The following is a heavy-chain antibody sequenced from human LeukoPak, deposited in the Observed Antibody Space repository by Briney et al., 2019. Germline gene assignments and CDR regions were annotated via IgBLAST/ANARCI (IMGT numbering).Heavy chain of an antibody. D-gene: IGHD6-13*01. CDR1: GFTFSDYY. J-gene: IGHJ1*01. Sequence: GGSLRLSCAASGFTFSDYYMSWIRQAPGKGLEWVSYISSSGSTIYCADSVKGRFTISRDNAKNSLYLQMNSLRAEDTAVYYCARSEYSSSWYDEYFQHWGQGTLVTVSS. V-gene: IGHV3-11*01. CDR2: ISSSGSTI. CDR3: ARSEYSSSWYDEYFQH.